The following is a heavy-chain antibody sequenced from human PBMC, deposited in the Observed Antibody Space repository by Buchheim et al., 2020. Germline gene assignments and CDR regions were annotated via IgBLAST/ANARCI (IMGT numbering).Heavy chain of an antibody. J-gene: IGHJ4*02. CDR3: AMLNVSSGWYFDY. CDR2: INPNSGGT. V-gene: IGHV1-2*02. D-gene: IGHD6-19*01. Sequence: QVQLVQSGAEVKKPGASVKVSCKASGYTFTGYYMHWVRQAPGQGLEWMGWINPNSGGTKYAQKVQGRVTMTRDTSISTGCMELSRLRSDDTAVYYCAMLNVSSGWYFDYWGQGTL. CDR1: GYTFTGYY.